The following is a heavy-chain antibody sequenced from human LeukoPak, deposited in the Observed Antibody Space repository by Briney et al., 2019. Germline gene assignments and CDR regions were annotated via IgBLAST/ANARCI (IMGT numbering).Heavy chain of an antibody. D-gene: IGHD2-2*02. Sequence: SETLSLTCTVSGGSISSGDYYWSWIRQPPGKGLEWIGYIYYSGSTYYNPSLKSRVTISVDTSKNQFSLKLSSVTAADTAVYYCARDRGLDHCSSTSCYTNGATFDPWGQGTLVTVSS. V-gene: IGHV4-30-4*01. CDR1: GGSISSGDYY. CDR2: IYYSGST. J-gene: IGHJ5*02. CDR3: ARDRGLDHCSSTSCYTNGATFDP.